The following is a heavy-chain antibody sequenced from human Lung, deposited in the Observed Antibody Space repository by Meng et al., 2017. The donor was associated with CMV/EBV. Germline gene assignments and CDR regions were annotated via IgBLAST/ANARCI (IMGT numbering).Heavy chain of an antibody. D-gene: IGHD4-11*01. CDR3: AKDRGDYSNFRFAP. J-gene: IGHJ5*02. V-gene: IGHV3-23*01. Sequence: GGSXRLXCAASGFIFSNYGMSWVRQAPGKRPEWLSGISGSGGRTYYAEYIKGRFTISRDNSKNTIYLQMDNLRAEDTAVYYCAKDRGDYSNFRFAPWGQGPLVTVSS. CDR1: GFIFSNYG. CDR2: ISGSGGRT.